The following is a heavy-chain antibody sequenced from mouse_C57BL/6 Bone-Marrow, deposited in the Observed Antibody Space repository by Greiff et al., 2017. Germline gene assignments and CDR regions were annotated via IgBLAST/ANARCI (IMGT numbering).Heavy chain of an antibody. J-gene: IGHJ1*03. D-gene: IGHD1-1*01. V-gene: IGHV1-76*01. CDR3: AREGFGVLRHWYFDV. Sequence: QVQLQQSGAELVRPGASVKLSCKASGYTFTDYYINWVKQRPGQGLEWIARIYPGSGNTYYNEKFKGKATLTAEKSSSTAYMQLSSLTYEDSAVYFWAREGFGVLRHWYFDVWGTGTTVTVSS. CDR1: GYTFTDYY. CDR2: IYPGSGNT.